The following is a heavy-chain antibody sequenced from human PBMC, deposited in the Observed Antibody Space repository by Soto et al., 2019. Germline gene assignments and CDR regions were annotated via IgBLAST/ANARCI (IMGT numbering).Heavy chain of an antibody. CDR1: GLTFSSYS. CDR2: ISISSSYI. V-gene: IGHV3-21*01. D-gene: IGHD5-18*01. Sequence: GGALRLSCAASGLTFSSYSMNWVRRAPGKGLEWVSSISISSSYIYYADSVKGRFTISRDNAKNSLYLQMNSLRAEDTAVYYCARDLGSGYSYGYLLYWGQGTLVTVSS. J-gene: IGHJ4*02. CDR3: ARDLGSGYSYGYLLY.